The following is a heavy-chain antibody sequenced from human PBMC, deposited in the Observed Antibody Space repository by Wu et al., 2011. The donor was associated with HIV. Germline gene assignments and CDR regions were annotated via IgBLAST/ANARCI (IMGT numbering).Heavy chain of an antibody. Sequence: QLVQSGAEVKKPGSSVKVSCKASVDTFSNYAINWVRQAPGQGLEWMGRIIPIFGTSNYGQKFQGRVTITADTSTSTAYMELNSLRSEDTAVYYCARDRLWFGELRLDWWGQGTLVTVSA. D-gene: IGHD3-10*01. J-gene: IGHJ4*02. V-gene: IGHV1-69*06. CDR2: IIPIFGTS. CDR1: VDTFSNYA. CDR3: ARDRLWFGELRLDW.